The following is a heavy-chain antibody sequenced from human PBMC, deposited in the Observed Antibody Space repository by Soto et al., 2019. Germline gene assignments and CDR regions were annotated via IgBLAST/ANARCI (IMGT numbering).Heavy chain of an antibody. Sequence: SETLSLTCTVSGGSISSSSYYWGWIRQPPGKGLEWIGSIYYSGSTYYNPSLKSRVTISVDTSKNQFSLKLSSVTAADTAVYYCARSFRFLEWLFHYSGMAVWRQGTTVTVSS. V-gene: IGHV4-39*01. CDR1: GGSISSSSYY. CDR2: IYYSGST. J-gene: IGHJ6*02. D-gene: IGHD3-3*01. CDR3: ARSFRFLEWLFHYSGMAV.